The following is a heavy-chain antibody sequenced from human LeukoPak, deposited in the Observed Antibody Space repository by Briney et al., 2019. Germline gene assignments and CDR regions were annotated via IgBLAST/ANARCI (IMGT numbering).Heavy chain of an antibody. Sequence: GSLRLSCAASGFTFSRYWMSWVRQAPGKGLEWIGEINHSGSTNYNPSLKSRVTISVDTSKNQFSLKLSSVTAADAAVYYCARSNLSAFDYWGQGTLVTVSS. CDR1: GFTFSRYW. CDR2: INHSGST. CDR3: ARSNLSAFDY. V-gene: IGHV4-34*01. J-gene: IGHJ4*02. D-gene: IGHD1-1*01.